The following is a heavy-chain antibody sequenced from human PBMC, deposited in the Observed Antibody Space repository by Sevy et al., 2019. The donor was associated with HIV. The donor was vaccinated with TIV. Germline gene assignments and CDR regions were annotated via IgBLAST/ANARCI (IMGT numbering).Heavy chain of an antibody. J-gene: IGHJ4*02. D-gene: IGHD2-8*01. CDR2: FCFGGSKI. Sequence: GGSLRLSCAASGFTFSIYTMSWVRQAPGKGLEWVSTFCFGGSKIYYADSVKGRFTISRDNSRNTVYLQMNSLRADEPAVYYCAREGCTQPHDYWGQGTLVTVSS. V-gene: IGHV3-23*01. CDR3: AREGCTQPHDY. CDR1: GFTFSIYT.